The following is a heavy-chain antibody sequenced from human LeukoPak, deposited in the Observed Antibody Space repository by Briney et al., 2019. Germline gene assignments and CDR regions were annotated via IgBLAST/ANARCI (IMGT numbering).Heavy chain of an antibody. D-gene: IGHD6-19*01. V-gene: IGHV3-23*01. Sequence: GGSLRLSCAASGFTFSSYAMSWVRQAPGKGLEWVSAIVGSGGSTYYADSVKGRFTISRDNPKNTLFLHVNSLRGEDTAVYYCAKRDSSGWFYFDHWGQGTLVTVSS. CDR1: GFTFSSYA. CDR2: IVGSGGST. J-gene: IGHJ4*02. CDR3: AKRDSSGWFYFDH.